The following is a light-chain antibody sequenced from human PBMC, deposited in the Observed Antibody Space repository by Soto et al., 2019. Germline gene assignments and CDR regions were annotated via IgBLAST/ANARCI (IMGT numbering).Light chain of an antibody. CDR3: SSYTSSSTLV. CDR2: EVS. J-gene: IGLJ2*01. Sequence: QSVLTQPASVSGSPGQSITISCTGSSSDVGGYNYVSWYQQHPGKAPKLMIYEVSNRPSGISNRFSGSKSGNTASLTLSGLQAEDEADYYGSSYTSSSTLVFGGGTKLTVL. CDR1: SSDVGGYNY. V-gene: IGLV2-14*01.